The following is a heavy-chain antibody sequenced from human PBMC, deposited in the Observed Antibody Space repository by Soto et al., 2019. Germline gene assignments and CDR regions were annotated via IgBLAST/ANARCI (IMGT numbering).Heavy chain of an antibody. CDR3: ARVRCFNGLCHTADYGMDV. CDR1: GDVFRSYG. D-gene: IGHD2-8*01. J-gene: IGHJ6*02. Sequence: AASVKVSCKASGDVFRSYGINWVRQAPGQGLEWMGGIIPISGKTYYAQKFQGRVAITADESTDTVYMELSRLRSEDTAVYFCARVRCFNGLCHTADYGMDVWGQGTTVTVSS. CDR2: IIPISGKT. V-gene: IGHV1-69*13.